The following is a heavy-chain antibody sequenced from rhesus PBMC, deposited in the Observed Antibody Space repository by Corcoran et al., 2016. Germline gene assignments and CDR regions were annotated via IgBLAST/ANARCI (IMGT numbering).Heavy chain of an antibody. CDR2: IYGSSGST. CDR1: GGSISSGYD. D-gene: IGHD6-13*01. V-gene: IGHV4-76*01. CDR3: ARVGYSSWSGYFDL. J-gene: IGHJ2*01. Sequence: QVQLQESGPGVVKPSETLSLTCAVSGGSISSGYDWSWIRQPPGKGLEWMGYIYGSSGSTIYNPSLKNRVTISKDASKNQLFLKLSSVTAADTAVYYCARVGYSSWSGYFDLWGPGTPITISS.